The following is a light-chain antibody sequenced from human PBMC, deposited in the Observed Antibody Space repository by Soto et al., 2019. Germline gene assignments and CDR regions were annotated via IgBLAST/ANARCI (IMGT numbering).Light chain of an antibody. CDR1: QSFSSTY. J-gene: IGKJ5*01. V-gene: IGKV3-20*01. CDR3: QQYSSSPIT. CDR2: GAS. Sequence: ENGLTQSPGTLSLSPGERATLSCRASQSFSSTYLAWYQQKPGQAPRLLIYGASSRATGIPDRFSGGGSGTDFSLTISRLDPEDFAVYYCQQYSSSPITFGQGTRLEIK.